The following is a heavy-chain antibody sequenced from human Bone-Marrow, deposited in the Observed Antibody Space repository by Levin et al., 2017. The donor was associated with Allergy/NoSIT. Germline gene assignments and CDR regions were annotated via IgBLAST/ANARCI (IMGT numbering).Heavy chain of an antibody. Sequence: SQTLSLPCAVDGGSLHRFYWSWIRQPPGKGLEWIGESNHSGSTNYNPSLKGRVTISVDTSQNQFSLRLSSVTAADTAVYFCARADVDYYYDSETFDYFMDVWGKGTTVTVAS. J-gene: IGHJ6*03. CDR3: ARADVDYYYDSETFDYFMDV. V-gene: IGHV4-34*01. D-gene: IGHD3-10*01. CDR2: SNHSGST. CDR1: GGSLHRFY.